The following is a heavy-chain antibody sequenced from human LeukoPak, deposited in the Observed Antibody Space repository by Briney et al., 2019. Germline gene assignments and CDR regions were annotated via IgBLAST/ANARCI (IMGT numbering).Heavy chain of an antibody. D-gene: IGHD3-22*01. CDR2: IYYSGST. V-gene: IGHV4-59*01. CDR3: ARAPFTYYYDSSGYYLGGYFDY. CDR1: GGSISSYY. J-gene: IGHJ4*02. Sequence: PSETLSLTCTVSGGSISSYYWSWIRQPPGKGLEWIGYIYYSGSTNYNPSLKSRVTISVDTSKNQFSLKLSSVTAADTAVYYCARAPFTYYYDSSGYYLGGYFDYWGQGTLVTVSS.